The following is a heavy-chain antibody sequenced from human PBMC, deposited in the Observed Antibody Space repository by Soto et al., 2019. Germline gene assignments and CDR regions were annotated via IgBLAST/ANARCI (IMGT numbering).Heavy chain of an antibody. D-gene: IGHD5-18*01. CDR3: ARVWPPQYTYGYSFDY. CDR2: ISGSGGST. Sequence: GGSLRLSCAASGFTFSSYAMSWVRQAPGKGLEWVSAISGSGGSTYYADSVKGRFTMSRDNSKNTRYLQMNSLRAEDTARYYCARVWPPQYTYGYSFDYWGQGTLVTVSS. V-gene: IGHV3-23*01. CDR1: GFTFSSYA. J-gene: IGHJ4*02.